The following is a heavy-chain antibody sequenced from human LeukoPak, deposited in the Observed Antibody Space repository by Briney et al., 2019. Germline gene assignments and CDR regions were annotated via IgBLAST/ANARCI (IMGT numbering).Heavy chain of an antibody. Sequence: PGGSLRLSCTASGFTFSNYWMSWVRQAPGKGLEWMANINQDGSEIYYVDSVKGRFTISRDNAKNSLYLQMNSLRAEDPAVYYCARGLRYCSGGSCSYWGQGTLVTVSS. CDR3: ARGLRYCSGGSCSY. CDR1: GFTFSNYW. V-gene: IGHV3-7*01. D-gene: IGHD2-15*01. CDR2: INQDGSEI. J-gene: IGHJ4*02.